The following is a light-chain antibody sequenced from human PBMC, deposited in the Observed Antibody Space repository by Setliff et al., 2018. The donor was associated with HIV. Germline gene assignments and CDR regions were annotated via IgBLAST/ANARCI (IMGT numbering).Light chain of an antibody. Sequence: QSVLTQPRSVSGSPGQSITISCTGTSSDVGAYKFVSWYQHHPGKAPKFIIYEVSNRPLGVSNRFSGSKSGNTASLTISGLQADDEADYYCFSYTTSKILVFGGGTKVTVL. CDR3: FSYTTSKILV. CDR2: EVS. CDR1: SSDVGAYKF. V-gene: IGLV2-14*01. J-gene: IGLJ3*02.